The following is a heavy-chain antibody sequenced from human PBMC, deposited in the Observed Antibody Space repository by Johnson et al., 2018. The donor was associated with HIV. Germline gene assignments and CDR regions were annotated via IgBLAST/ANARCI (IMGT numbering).Heavy chain of an antibody. Sequence: QVQLVESGGGVVQPGRSLRLSCAASGFTFSSYPVHWVRQAPGKGLEWVTFIRYDATKKYYADSVKGRFSISRDNSKNTLYLQMNSLKTEDTAVYYCTTDPHKGGSFDAFDIWGQGTMVTVSS. V-gene: IGHV3-33*08. CDR2: IRYDATKK. CDR1: GFTFSSYP. D-gene: IGHD1-26*01. CDR3: TTDPHKGGSFDAFDI. J-gene: IGHJ3*02.